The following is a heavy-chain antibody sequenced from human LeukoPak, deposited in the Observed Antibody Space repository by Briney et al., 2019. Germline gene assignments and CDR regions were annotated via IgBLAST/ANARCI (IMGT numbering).Heavy chain of an antibody. CDR1: GGSISSYY. V-gene: IGHV4-59*01. CDR2: IYYSGST. J-gene: IGHJ4*02. CDR3: ATHTSQWEPYYFDY. D-gene: IGHD1-14*01. Sequence: PSETLSLTCTVSGGSISSYYWSWIRQPPGKGLEWIGYIYYSGSTNYNPSLKSRVTISVDTSKNQFSLKLSSVTAADTAVYYCATHTSQWEPYYFDYWGQGTLVTVSS.